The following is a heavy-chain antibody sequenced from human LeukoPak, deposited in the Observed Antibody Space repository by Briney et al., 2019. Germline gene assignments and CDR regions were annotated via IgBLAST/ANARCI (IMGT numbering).Heavy chain of an antibody. CDR2: IKYDGSEK. CDR1: GFTFSVSW. CDR3: ARGGTTFEH. J-gene: IGHJ4*02. Sequence: GGSLRLSCAASGFTFSVSWMSWARQAPGKGLEWVANIKYDGSEKYYVDSVKGRFTISRDNAKNSLYLQMNSLRAEDAAVYYCARGGTTFEHWGQGTLVTVSS. V-gene: IGHV3-7*01. D-gene: IGHD1-1*01.